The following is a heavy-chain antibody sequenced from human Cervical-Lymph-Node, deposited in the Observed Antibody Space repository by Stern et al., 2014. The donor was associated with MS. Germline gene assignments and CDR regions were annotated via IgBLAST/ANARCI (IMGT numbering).Heavy chain of an antibody. D-gene: IGHD3-16*01. Sequence: VQLVESGGGVVQPGGSLRLSCAASGFSFSSFAMHWVRQAPGKGLAWVAFISFGGDKKYFAYSEKGRFTISRDNSKNKLPLQMNILRADDTAVYYCARPWGYYHGLDVWGQGTTVTVSS. CDR2: ISFGGDKK. CDR3: ARPWGYYHGLDV. V-gene: IGHV3-30-3*01. CDR1: GFSFSSFA. J-gene: IGHJ6*02.